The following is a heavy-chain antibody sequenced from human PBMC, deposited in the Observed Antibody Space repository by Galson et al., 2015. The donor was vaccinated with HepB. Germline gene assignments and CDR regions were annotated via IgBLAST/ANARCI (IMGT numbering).Heavy chain of an antibody. CDR1: RFTISRYW. Sequence: SLRLSCAAPRFTISRYWMSWVRQAPGKGPEWVANINQDGSDRNYVDSVKGRFTISRDNARNSLYLQMSSLRAEDTAVYCCTSEPTDSEEGYWGQGTLVTVSS. V-gene: IGHV3-7*03. CDR3: TSEPTDSEEGY. J-gene: IGHJ4*02. CDR2: INQDGSDR.